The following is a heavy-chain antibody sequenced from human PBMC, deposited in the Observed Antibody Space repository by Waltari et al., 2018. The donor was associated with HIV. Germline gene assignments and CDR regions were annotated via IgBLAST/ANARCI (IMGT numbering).Heavy chain of an antibody. CDR1: GFPFSRYW. CDR2: LNSDGSHT. Sequence: EVQLVESGGGLVQPGGSLRLSCAASGFPFSRYWLHWVRQTPGKGLVEVARLNSDGSHTGYADSVRGRFTISRDNAKSTLYLQMNSLKVEDMAVYYCVRGPNAWVGVDYWGPGTLVTVSS. D-gene: IGHD3-10*01. CDR3: VRGPNAWVGVDY. J-gene: IGHJ4*02. V-gene: IGHV3-74*01.